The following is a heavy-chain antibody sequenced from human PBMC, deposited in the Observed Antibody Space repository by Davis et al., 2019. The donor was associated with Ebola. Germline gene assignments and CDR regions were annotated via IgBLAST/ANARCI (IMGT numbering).Heavy chain of an antibody. V-gene: IGHV3-21*01. CDR3: ASHRLPAHFNTLREAVDY. Sequence: GESLKISCAASGFSFSVYSMNWVRQAPGNGLEWVSSISGGGTYTYYADSVKGRFTVSRDNAKNSLYLQMNNLRAEDTAVYYCASHRLPAHFNTLREAVDYWGQGTLVTVSS. J-gene: IGHJ4*02. CDR1: GFSFSVYS. CDR2: ISGGGTYT. D-gene: IGHD2-2*01.